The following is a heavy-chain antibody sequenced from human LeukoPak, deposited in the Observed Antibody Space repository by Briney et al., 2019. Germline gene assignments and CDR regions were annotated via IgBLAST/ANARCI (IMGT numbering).Heavy chain of an antibody. J-gene: IGHJ6*02. CDR2: IWYDGSNE. Sequence: GGSLRLSCAASGFSFSSSGMHWVRQAPGKGLEWVAVIWYDGSNEYYADSVKGRFTISRDNAKSSVSLQMNSLRDDDTAVYYCARIFRYQLIDYYALDVWGQGTTVTVSS. CDR3: ARIFRYQLIDYYALDV. D-gene: IGHD2-2*01. CDR1: GFSFSSSG. V-gene: IGHV3-33*03.